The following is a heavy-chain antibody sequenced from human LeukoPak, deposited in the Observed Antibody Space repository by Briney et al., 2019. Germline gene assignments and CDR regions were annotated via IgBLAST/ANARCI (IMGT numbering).Heavy chain of an antibody. V-gene: IGHV3-66*01. J-gene: IGHJ4*02. CDR1: GFAVSSNY. CDR2: IYSGGST. D-gene: IGHD6-19*01. Sequence: AGSLRLSCAAAGFAVSSNYMSWVRQAPGKGLGWVSVIYSGGSTYYADSVKGRFTISRDNSKNTLYLQVNSLRAEDTAVYYCAILSIAVTIHPTMRWGQGTLVTVSS. CDR3: AILSIAVTIHPTMR.